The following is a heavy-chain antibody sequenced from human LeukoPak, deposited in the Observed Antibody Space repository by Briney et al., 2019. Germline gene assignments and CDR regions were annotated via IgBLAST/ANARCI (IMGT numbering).Heavy chain of an antibody. J-gene: IGHJ4*02. Sequence: PGGSLRLSCAASGFTFSSYEMNWVRQAPGKGLEWVSYISSSGSTIYYADSVKGRFTISRDNAKNSLYLQMNSLRAEDTAVYYCARARIGYCSGGSCYEYYFDYWGQGTLVTVSS. D-gene: IGHD2-15*01. CDR1: GFTFSSYE. CDR3: ARARIGYCSGGSCYEYYFDY. V-gene: IGHV3-48*03. CDR2: ISSSGSTI.